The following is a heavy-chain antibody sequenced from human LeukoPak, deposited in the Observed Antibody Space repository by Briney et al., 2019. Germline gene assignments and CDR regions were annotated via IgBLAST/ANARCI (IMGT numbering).Heavy chain of an antibody. Sequence: SGGSLRLSCAASGFTFSSYSMNWVRQAPGKGLEWVANIKQDGSVKHYVDSVKGRFTISRDNTKNSLYLQMNSLRAEDTAVYYCVRNLAVAGTCFDSWGQGTLVTVSS. CDR3: VRNLAVAGTCFDS. D-gene: IGHD6-19*01. CDR1: GFTFSSYS. J-gene: IGHJ4*02. V-gene: IGHV3-7*03. CDR2: IKQDGSVK.